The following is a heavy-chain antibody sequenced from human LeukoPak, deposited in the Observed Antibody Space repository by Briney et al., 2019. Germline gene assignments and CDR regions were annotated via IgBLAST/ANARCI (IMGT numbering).Heavy chain of an antibody. D-gene: IGHD7-27*01. Sequence: GGSLRLSCAASGFTVSSNYMSWVRQAPGEGLEWVSVIFSGGSTYYADSVKGRFTISRDNAKNTLYLQVNSLRADDTAVYYCARHLGTYSDHWGQGTLVTVSS. CDR2: IFSGGST. V-gene: IGHV3-66*04. J-gene: IGHJ4*02. CDR3: ARHLGTYSDH. CDR1: GFTVSSNY.